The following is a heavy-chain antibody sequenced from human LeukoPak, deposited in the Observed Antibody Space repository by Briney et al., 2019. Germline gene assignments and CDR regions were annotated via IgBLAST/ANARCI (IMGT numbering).Heavy chain of an antibody. CDR2: ISGSGGST. D-gene: IGHD3-22*01. V-gene: IGHV3-23*01. Sequence: GGSLRLSCAASGFTFSSYATSWVRQAPGKGLEWVSAISGSGGSTYYADSVKGRFTISRDNSKNTLYLQMNSLRAEDTAVYYCAKDYYYDSSGYYPDALDIWGQGTMVTVSS. J-gene: IGHJ3*02. CDR3: AKDYYYDSSGYYPDALDI. CDR1: GFTFSSYA.